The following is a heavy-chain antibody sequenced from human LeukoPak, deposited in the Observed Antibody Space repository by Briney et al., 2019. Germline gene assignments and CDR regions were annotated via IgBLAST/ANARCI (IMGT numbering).Heavy chain of an antibody. D-gene: IGHD3-22*01. CDR3: ARGRGLTYYYDSTGYYYAY. J-gene: IGHJ4*02. CDR2: MNPNSGNT. Sequence: ASVKVSCKASGYTFTSYDINWVRQATGQGLELMGWMNPNSGNTGYAQKFQGRVTMTRNTSIGTAYMELSSLRSEDTAVYYCARGRGLTYYYDSTGYYYAYWGQGTLVTVSS. V-gene: IGHV1-8*01. CDR1: GYTFTSYD.